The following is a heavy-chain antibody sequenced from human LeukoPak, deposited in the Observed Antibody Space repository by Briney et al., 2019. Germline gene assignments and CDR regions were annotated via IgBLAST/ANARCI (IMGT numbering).Heavy chain of an antibody. CDR3: ARVRGSGSYYPSGYYYYGMDV. D-gene: IGHD3-10*01. V-gene: IGHV3-30*03. CDR2: ISYDGSNK. CDR1: RFTFSSYG. Sequence: GGSLRLSCAASRFTFSSYGMHWVRQAPGKGLEWVALISYDGSNKYFADSVKGRFTVSRDNSKNILYLQMSSLRAEDTAVYYCARVRGSGSYYPSGYYYYGMDVWGQGTTVTVSS. J-gene: IGHJ6*02.